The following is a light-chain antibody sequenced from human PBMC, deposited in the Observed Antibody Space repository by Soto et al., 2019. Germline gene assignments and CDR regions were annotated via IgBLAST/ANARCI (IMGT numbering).Light chain of an antibody. CDR2: NDD. Sequence: QTVLTRPPSVSGTPGLRVNISCSGGISNIGKDTVYWYQQLPGTAPKLLMFNDDKRPSGVPDRFSGSRSGTSASLAISGLQSDDEAVYFCSTWDDSMNGWVFGGGTKVTVL. V-gene: IGLV1-44*01. J-gene: IGLJ3*02. CDR3: STWDDSMNGWV. CDR1: ISNIGKDT.